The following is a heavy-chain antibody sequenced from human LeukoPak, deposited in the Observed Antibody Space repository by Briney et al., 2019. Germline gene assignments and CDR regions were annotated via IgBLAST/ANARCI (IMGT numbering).Heavy chain of an antibody. V-gene: IGHV4-34*01. CDR3: ARHAPLIGAFDI. Sequence: SETLSLTCAVYGGSFSGYYWSWIRQPPGKGLEWIGEINHSGSTNYNPSLKSRVTISVDTSKNQFSLKLSSVTAADTAVYYCARHAPLIGAFDIWGQGTMVTVSS. CDR1: GGSFSGYY. J-gene: IGHJ3*02. CDR2: INHSGST. D-gene: IGHD3-10*01.